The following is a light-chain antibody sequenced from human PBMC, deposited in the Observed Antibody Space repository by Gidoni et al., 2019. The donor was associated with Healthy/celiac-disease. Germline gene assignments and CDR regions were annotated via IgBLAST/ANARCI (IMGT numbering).Light chain of an antibody. CDR2: AAS. CDR1: QSISSY. V-gene: IGKV1-39*01. Sequence: DIQMTQSPSSLSASVGDRVTITCRASQSISSYLNWYQQKPGKAPKLQIYAASSLQSGVPSRFSGSGSGTDFTLTISSLQPEDFATYYCQQSYSTPLTFGGGTKVEIK. CDR3: QQSYSTPLT. J-gene: IGKJ4*01.